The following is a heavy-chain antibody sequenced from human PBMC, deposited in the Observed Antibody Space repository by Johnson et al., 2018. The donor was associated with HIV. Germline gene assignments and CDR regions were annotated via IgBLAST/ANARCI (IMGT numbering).Heavy chain of an antibody. D-gene: IGHD2-21*02. CDR1: GFTFSSHG. V-gene: IGHV3-30*03. CDR3: AREHCGGGDCSNDAFDI. Sequence: QVQLVESGGGVVQPGRSLRLSCAASGFTFSSHGMHWVRQAPGKGLEWVALISYDESNNYYADSVKGRFTVSRDNSTNTLYLQMNSLRAEDTALYYCAREHCGGGDCSNDAFDIWGQGTMVTVSS. CDR2: ISYDESNN. J-gene: IGHJ3*02.